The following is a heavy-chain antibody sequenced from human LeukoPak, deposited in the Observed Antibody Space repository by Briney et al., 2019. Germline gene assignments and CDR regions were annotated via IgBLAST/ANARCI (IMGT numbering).Heavy chain of an antibody. CDR3: ARDRDYDSSGYYKNYFDY. V-gene: IGHV1-69*01. Sequence: SVKVSCKASGGTFSRYAISWVRQAPGQGLEWMGGIIPIFGTANYAQKFQGRVTITADESTSTAYMELSSLRSEDTAVYYCARDRDYDSSGYYKNYFDYWGQGTLVTVSS. CDR1: GGTFSRYA. CDR2: IIPIFGTA. J-gene: IGHJ4*02. D-gene: IGHD3-22*01.